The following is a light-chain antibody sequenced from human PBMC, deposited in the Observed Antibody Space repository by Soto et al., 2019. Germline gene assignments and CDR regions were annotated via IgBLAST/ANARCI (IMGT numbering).Light chain of an antibody. CDR1: GSNIGAGYD. Sequence: QSVLTQPPSVSGAPGQRVTISCTGSGSNIGAGYDVHWYQQLPGTAPKLLIYGNSNRPSGVPDRFSGSKSGTSAYLAITGLQAEDEADYYCQSYDSSLSAYVFGTGTKLTVL. CDR3: QSYDSSLSAYV. CDR2: GNS. J-gene: IGLJ1*01. V-gene: IGLV1-40*01.